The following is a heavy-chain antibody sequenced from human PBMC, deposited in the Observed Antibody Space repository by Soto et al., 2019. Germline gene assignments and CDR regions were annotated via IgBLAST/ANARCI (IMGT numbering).Heavy chain of an antibody. CDR3: ARASGSRLFDY. D-gene: IGHD1-26*01. J-gene: IGHJ4*02. Sequence: EVQLVESGGGLIQPGGSLRLSCSASGFTVSSNYMSWVRQAPGKGLEWVSAIYIGGSTYDADSVKGRFTISRDNYKNTLYLQMNGLRAEDTAIYYCARASGSRLFDYWGQGTLVTVSS. CDR2: IYIGGST. CDR1: GFTVSSNY. V-gene: IGHV3-53*01.